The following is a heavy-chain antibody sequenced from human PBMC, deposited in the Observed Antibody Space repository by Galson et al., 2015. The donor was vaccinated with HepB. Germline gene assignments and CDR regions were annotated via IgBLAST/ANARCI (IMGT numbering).Heavy chain of an antibody. V-gene: IGHV1-46*01. D-gene: IGHD3-16*01. CDR3: ARDYYETRGYQYYDAFDV. CDR2: VSPSHGKT. CDR1: GYNFTIYY. J-gene: IGHJ3*01. Sequence: SVKVSCKASGYNFTIYYIHWVRQAPGQGLEWMGIVSPSHGKTNYAPKFQGRVTMTRDTSTDTVYMQLSSLTFDDTAIYYCARDYYETRGYQYYDAFDVWGQGTLVTVSS.